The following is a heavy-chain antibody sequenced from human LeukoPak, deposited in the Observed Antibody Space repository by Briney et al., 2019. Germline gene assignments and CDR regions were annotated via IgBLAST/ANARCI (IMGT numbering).Heavy chain of an antibody. Sequence: SETLSLTCTVSGYSISSGYYWSWIRQPPGKGLEWIGYIYYSGTTNYNPSLKSRVTISVDTSKNQFSLKLRSVTAADTAVYYCARGGWGWFDPWGQGTLVTVSS. V-gene: IGHV4-61*01. CDR2: IYYSGTT. CDR3: ARGGWGWFDP. CDR1: GYSISSGYY. J-gene: IGHJ5*02. D-gene: IGHD3-16*01.